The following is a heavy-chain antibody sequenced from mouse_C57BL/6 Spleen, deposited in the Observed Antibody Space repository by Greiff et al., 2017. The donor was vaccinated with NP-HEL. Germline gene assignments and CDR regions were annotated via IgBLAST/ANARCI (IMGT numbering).Heavy chain of an antibody. V-gene: IGHV2-2*01. J-gene: IGHJ4*01. CDR3: ARTGVRRGDYYAMDY. CDR2: IWSGGST. D-gene: IGHD2-14*01. Sequence: QVQLKESGPGLVQPSQSLSITCTVSGFSLTSYGVHWVRQSPGKGLEWLGVIWSGGSTDYNAAFISRLSISKDNSKSQVFFKMNSLQADDTAIYYCARTGVRRGDYYAMDYWGQGTSVTVSS. CDR1: GFSLTSYG.